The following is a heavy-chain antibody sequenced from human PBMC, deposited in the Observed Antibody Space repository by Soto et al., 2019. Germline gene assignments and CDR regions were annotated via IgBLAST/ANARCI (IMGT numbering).Heavy chain of an antibody. D-gene: IGHD4-17*01. Sequence: QVQLQESGPGLVKPSQTLSLTCSVSGASISRGDHYWSWLRQPPGKGLEWIGYIYYTGNTYFNPSLKSRVTMSVDTSENQFSLKVTSVTAADTAVYYCARVGNGDLVYFDYWGQGALVTVSS. CDR2: IYYTGNT. CDR3: ARVGNGDLVYFDY. J-gene: IGHJ4*02. V-gene: IGHV4-30-4*01. CDR1: GASISRGDHY.